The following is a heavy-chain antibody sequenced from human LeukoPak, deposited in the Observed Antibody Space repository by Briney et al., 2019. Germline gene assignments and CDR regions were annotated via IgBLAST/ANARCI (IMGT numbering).Heavy chain of an antibody. CDR3: ARGWELRKYFDY. J-gene: IGHJ4*02. CDR2: ISSSGSTI. V-gene: IGHV3-48*03. D-gene: IGHD1-26*01. CDR1: GFTFSSYD. Sequence: GGSLRLSCAASGFTFSSYDMNWLRQAPGKGLEWVSYISSSGSTIYYADSVKGRFTISRDNAKNSLYLQMNSLRAEDTAVYYCARGWELRKYFDYWGQGTLVTVSS.